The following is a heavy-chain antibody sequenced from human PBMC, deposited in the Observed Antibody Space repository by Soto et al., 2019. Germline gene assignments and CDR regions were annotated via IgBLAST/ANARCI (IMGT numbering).Heavy chain of an antibody. D-gene: IGHD6-19*01. CDR2: IYWDDDK. V-gene: IGHV2-5*05. J-gene: IGHJ4*02. CDR3: AHRGQWPRAGGYDY. Sequence: QITLKESGPTLVKPTQTLTLTCTFSGFSLSTSGVGVGWIRQPPGKALEWLALIYWDDDKRYGPSLKSRLTITKDTSKNQVVLTMPHMAPVDTATYYCAHRGQWPRAGGYDYWGQGTLVTVSS. CDR1: GFSLSTSGVG.